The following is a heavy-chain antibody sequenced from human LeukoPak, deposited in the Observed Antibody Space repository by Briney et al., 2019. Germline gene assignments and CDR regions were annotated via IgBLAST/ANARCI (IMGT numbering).Heavy chain of an antibody. D-gene: IGHD3-9*01. J-gene: IGHJ4*02. Sequence: GGSLRLSCAASGYTYSSYSMNCVPHAPGKGLEWGSYISSSSSDIYYAHSVRGRFTISRHNAKNTLYLQMNSLRAEDTAVYYCARDYYDILTGYLAGNDYWGEGTLVTVSS. CDR1: GYTYSSYS. CDR2: ISSSSSDI. CDR3: ARDYYDILTGYLAGNDY. V-gene: IGHV3-21*01.